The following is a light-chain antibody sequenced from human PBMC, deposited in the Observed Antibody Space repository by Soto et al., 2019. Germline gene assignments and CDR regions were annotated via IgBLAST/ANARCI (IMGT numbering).Light chain of an antibody. CDR1: SSNIGAGYD. CDR3: SSYTSSSTWV. Sequence: QSVLTQPPSVSGAPGQRVTISCTGSSSNIGAGYDVHWYQQLPGRAPKLLIYGNSNRPSGVPDRFSGSRSGNTASLTISGLQAEDESDYYCSSYTSSSTWVFGGGTKVTVL. CDR2: GNS. J-gene: IGLJ3*02. V-gene: IGLV1-40*01.